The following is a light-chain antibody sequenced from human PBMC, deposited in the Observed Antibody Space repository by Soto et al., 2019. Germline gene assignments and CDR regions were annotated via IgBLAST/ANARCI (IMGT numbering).Light chain of an antibody. V-gene: IGKV3-11*01. J-gene: IGKJ4*01. Sequence: EIVLTQSPATLSLSPGERATLSCRASQSVSSYLAWYQQKPGQAPRLLIYDASSRATGIPARFSGSGSGTDFTLTISSLEPEDFAVYHCQQRSTPLTFGGGTKVEIK. CDR3: QQRSTPLT. CDR2: DAS. CDR1: QSVSSY.